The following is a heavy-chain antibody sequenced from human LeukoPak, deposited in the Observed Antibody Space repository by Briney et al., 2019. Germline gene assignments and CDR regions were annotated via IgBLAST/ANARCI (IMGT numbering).Heavy chain of an antibody. CDR3: ARTFEYSSSSRLLFNRHDAFDI. V-gene: IGHV4-30-4*01. D-gene: IGHD6-6*01. Sequence: SETLSLTCTVSGGSISSGDYYWSWIRQPPGKGLEWIGYIYYSGSTYYNPSLKSRVTISVGTSKNQFSLKLSSVTAADTAVYYCARTFEYSSSSRLLFNRHDAFDIWGQGTMVTVSS. CDR2: IYYSGST. CDR1: GGSISSGDYY. J-gene: IGHJ3*02.